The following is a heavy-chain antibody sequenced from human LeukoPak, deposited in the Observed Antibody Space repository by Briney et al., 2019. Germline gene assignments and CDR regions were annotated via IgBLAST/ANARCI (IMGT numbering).Heavy chain of an antibody. J-gene: IGHJ4*02. V-gene: IGHV3-23*01. CDR1: GFTFSSYA. CDR3: ARDLDLGVTRWLEPEFDY. D-gene: IGHD5-24*01. CDR2: ISGSGGST. Sequence: GGFLRLSCAASGFTFSSYAMSWVRQAPGKGLEWVSAISGSGGSTYYADSVKGRFTISRDNSKNTLYLQMNSLRAEDTAVYYCARDLDLGVTRWLEPEFDYWGQGTLVTVSS.